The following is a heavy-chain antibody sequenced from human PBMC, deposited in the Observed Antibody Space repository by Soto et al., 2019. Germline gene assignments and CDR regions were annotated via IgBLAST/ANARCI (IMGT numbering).Heavy chain of an antibody. CDR2: INPDGSEK. CDR3: VRARIDL. Sequence: EVQLVESGGGLVQPGGSLRLSCAASGFTFSNYWMTWVRQAPGKGLEWGANINPDGSEKYYVDSVKGRFTISRDNVKNSLYLQMNSLRAEDTALYYCVRARIDLWGRGTLVTVSS. CDR1: GFTFSNYW. J-gene: IGHJ2*01. V-gene: IGHV3-7*01.